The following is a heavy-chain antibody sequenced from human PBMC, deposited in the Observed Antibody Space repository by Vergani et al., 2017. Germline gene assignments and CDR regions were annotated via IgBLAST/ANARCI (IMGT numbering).Heavy chain of an antibody. CDR3: ARRPINTTETSYSGNSGAGYLDY. V-gene: IGHV4-59*08. Sequence: QVQLQESGPGLVKPSETLSLTCTVSGGSISSYYWSWIRQPPGKGLEWIGYIYYSGSTNYNPALKSRVTIPVDTAKNQFSLKLSSVTAADTAVYYCARRPINTTETSYSGNSGAGYLDYWGKGTLVTVSS. D-gene: IGHD4-23*01. J-gene: IGHJ4*02. CDR2: IYYSGST. CDR1: GGSISSYY.